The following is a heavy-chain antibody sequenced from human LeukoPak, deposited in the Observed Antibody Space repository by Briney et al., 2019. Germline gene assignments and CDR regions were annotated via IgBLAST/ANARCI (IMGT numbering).Heavy chain of an antibody. CDR2: ISGRDSNT. D-gene: IGHD6-19*01. CDR1: GFTFNTYG. J-gene: IGHJ4*02. Sequence: GGSLRLSCSASGFTFNTYGMSWARQAPGKGLEWVSTISGRDSNTYYADSVEGRFTISRDNSKNTLYLQMNSLRAEDTAVYYCAKDRGNIGWFDYWGQGTLVTVSS. V-gene: IGHV3-23*01. CDR3: AKDRGNIGWFDY.